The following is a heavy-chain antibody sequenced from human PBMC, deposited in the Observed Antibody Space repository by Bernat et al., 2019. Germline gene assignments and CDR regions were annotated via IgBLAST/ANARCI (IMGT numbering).Heavy chain of an antibody. V-gene: IGHV3-30-3*01. J-gene: IGHJ6*02. CDR1: GFTFSSYA. Sequence: QVLLVESGGGVVQPGRSLRLSCVASGFTFSSYAMHWVRQAPGKGLERVAVISYDGSNKYYADSVKGRFTISRDNSKNTLYLQMNSLKAEDTAVYYCARDLLWFGDLVTYGMDVWGQGSTVTVSS. CDR2: ISYDGSNK. D-gene: IGHD3-10*01. CDR3: ARDLLWFGDLVTYGMDV.